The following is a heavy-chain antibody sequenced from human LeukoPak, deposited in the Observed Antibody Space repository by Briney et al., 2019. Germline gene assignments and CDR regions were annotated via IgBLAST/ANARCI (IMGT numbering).Heavy chain of an antibody. D-gene: IGHD2-15*01. Sequence: QSGGSLRLSCAASGFSFSSYWMHWVRQPPGKGLGWVSRINTDGSSTSYADSVKGRFTISRDNAKNTLYLQMNSLRAEDTAVYYCARALVIRYCSGGSCYTPTTPTGDYYYYYGMDVWGQETTVTVSS. CDR1: GFSFSSYW. CDR2: INTDGSST. J-gene: IGHJ6*02. V-gene: IGHV3-74*01. CDR3: ARALVIRYCSGGSCYTPTTPTGDYYYYYGMDV.